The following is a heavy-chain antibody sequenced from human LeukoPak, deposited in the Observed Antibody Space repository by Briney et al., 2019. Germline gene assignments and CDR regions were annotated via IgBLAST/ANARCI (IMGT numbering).Heavy chain of an antibody. Sequence: GGSLRLSCAASGFTFSSYWMSWVRQAPGKGLEWVANIKQDGSEKYYVDSVKGRFTISRDNAKNSLYLQMNSLRAEDTAVYYCARDGEYSSSWYYFDYWGQGTLVTVSS. CDR3: ARDGEYSSSWYYFDY. D-gene: IGHD6-13*01. CDR2: IKQDGSEK. CDR1: GFTFSSYW. J-gene: IGHJ4*02. V-gene: IGHV3-7*01.